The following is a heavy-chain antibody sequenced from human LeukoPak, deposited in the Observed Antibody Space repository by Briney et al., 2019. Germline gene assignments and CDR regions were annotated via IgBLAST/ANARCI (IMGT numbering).Heavy chain of an antibody. CDR2: IKQDGSQK. J-gene: IGHJ4*02. D-gene: IGHD2-21*02. CDR1: RFPFNNYA. CDR3: AREGTFGDYRASGDH. V-gene: IGHV3-7*03. Sequence: GGSLRLSCAASRFPFNNYAMSWVRQAPGKGLEWVANIKQDGSQKYYVDSVKGRFIISRDNAKNSLYLQMNSVRAEDTAVYYCAREGTFGDYRASGDHWGQGALVTVSS.